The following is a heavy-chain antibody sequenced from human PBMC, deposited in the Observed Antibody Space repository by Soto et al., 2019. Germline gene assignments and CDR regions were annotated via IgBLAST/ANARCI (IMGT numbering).Heavy chain of an antibody. CDR2: INPSGGST. J-gene: IGHJ6*02. Sequence: ASVKVSCKASGYTFTSYYMHWVRQAPGQGLEWMGIINPSGGSTSYAQKFQGRVTMTRDTSTSTVYMELSSLRSEDTAVYYRARIVAGGGGGYYGMDVWGQGTTVTVSS. CDR3: ARIVAGGGGGYYGMDV. V-gene: IGHV1-46*01. CDR1: GYTFTSYY. D-gene: IGHD2-15*01.